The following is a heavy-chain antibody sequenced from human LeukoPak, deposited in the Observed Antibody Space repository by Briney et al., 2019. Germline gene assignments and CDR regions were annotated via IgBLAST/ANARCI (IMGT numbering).Heavy chain of an antibody. CDR1: GFIFRNYA. J-gene: IGHJ4*02. D-gene: IGHD3-9*01. CDR3: AKWGDYDILTGYYVSDF. Sequence: PGASLRLSCAASGFIFRNYAMSWVRQAPGKGLEGVSAITGSGDTTYYADSGKGRFTISRDNSKNTLYVEMNTLRAEDTAVYYCAKWGDYDILTGYYVSDFWGQGALVTVSS. V-gene: IGHV3-23*01. CDR2: ITGSGDTT.